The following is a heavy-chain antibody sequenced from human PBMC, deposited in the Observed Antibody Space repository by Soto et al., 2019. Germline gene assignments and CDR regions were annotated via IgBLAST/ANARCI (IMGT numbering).Heavy chain of an antibody. CDR3: ARDSVRYSYAYGMDV. CDR2: IWYDGSNK. CDR1: GFTFSSYG. D-gene: IGHD5-18*01. Sequence: LRLSCAASGFTFSSYGMHWVRQAPGKGLEWVAVIWYDGSNKYYADSVEGRFTISRDNSKNTLYLQMNSLRAEDTAVYYCARDSVRYSYAYGMDVWGQGTTVTVSS. V-gene: IGHV3-33*01. J-gene: IGHJ6*02.